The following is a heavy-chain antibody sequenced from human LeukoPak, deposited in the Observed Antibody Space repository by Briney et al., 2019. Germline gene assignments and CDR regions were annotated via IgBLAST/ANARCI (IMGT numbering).Heavy chain of an antibody. CDR3: ARANAFDL. J-gene: IGHJ3*01. CDR2: IHSSGSS. CDR1: GRSISRNY. Sequence: PSQTLSLTCAVSGRSISRNYWNWIRPAAGKGLEWIGRIHSSGSSNYNPSLKSRVTMSVDTSKNQFSLNLSSVTAADTAVYYCARANAFDLWGQGTMVTVSS. V-gene: IGHV4-4*07.